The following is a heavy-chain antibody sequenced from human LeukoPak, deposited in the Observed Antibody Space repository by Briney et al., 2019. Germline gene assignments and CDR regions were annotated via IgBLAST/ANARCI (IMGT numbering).Heavy chain of an antibody. Sequence: GASVKVSCKASGYTFTCYGISWVRQAPGQGLEWMGWISAYNGNTNYAQKLQGRVTMTTDTSTSTAYMELRSLRSEDTAVYYCARGRGSGHKENWFDPWGQGTLVTVSS. CDR3: ARGRGSGHKENWFDP. J-gene: IGHJ5*02. V-gene: IGHV1-18*01. D-gene: IGHD6-19*01. CDR1: GYTFTCYG. CDR2: ISAYNGNT.